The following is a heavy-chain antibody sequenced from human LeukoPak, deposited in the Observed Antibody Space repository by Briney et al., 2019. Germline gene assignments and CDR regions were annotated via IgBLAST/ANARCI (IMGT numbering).Heavy chain of an antibody. CDR2: IRYDGSNK. J-gene: IGHJ4*02. CDR1: GFTFSSYG. V-gene: IGHV3-30*02. Sequence: GGSLRLSCAASGFTFSSYGMHWVRQAPGKGLGWVAFIRYDGSNKYYADSVKGRFTISRDNSKNTLYLQMNSLRAEDTAVYYCAKDSDTAMGIDYWGQGTLVTVSS. D-gene: IGHD5-18*01. CDR3: AKDSDTAMGIDY.